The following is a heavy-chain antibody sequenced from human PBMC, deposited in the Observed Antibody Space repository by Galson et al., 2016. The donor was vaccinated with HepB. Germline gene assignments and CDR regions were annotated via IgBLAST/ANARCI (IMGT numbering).Heavy chain of an antibody. V-gene: IGHV3-33*01. CDR1: GFTFSSEG. J-gene: IGHJ4*02. Sequence: SLRLSCAASGFTFSSEGMHWVRQAPGKGLEWVALIWHDGSTKYYADSVKGRFTISRDNSKNTLYLQMQSLRVEDTAVYYCSRGAFGYWGQGVLVTVSS. CDR2: IWHDGSTK. CDR3: SRGAFGY.